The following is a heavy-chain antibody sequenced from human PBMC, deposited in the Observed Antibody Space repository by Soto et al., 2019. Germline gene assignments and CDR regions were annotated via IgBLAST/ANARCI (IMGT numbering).Heavy chain of an antibody. CDR2: INPNSGGT. Sequence: GASVKVSCKSSGYTFTVLYIHWVRLAPGQGLEWMGWINPNSGGTNYAEKFQGRVTMTRDTSISTAYMELSSLRSDDTAVYYCARDHGWWSFDYWVQGALVAVSS. CDR1: GYTFTVLY. V-gene: IGHV1-2*02. D-gene: IGHD2-8*02. CDR3: ARDHGWWSFDY. J-gene: IGHJ4*02.